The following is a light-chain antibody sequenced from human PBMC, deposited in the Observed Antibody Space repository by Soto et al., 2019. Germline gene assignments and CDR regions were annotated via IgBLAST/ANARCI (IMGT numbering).Light chain of an antibody. CDR3: SSYRSSSTLYV. J-gene: IGLJ1*01. Sequence: QSALTQPASVSGSPGQSITITCTETSSDVGGYKYVSWYQQHPGKAPKLMIYDVSNRPSGVSNRFSGSKSGNTASLNISGLQAEDEADYYCSSYRSSSTLYVFGTGTKLTVL. V-gene: IGLV2-14*01. CDR1: SSDVGGYKY. CDR2: DVS.